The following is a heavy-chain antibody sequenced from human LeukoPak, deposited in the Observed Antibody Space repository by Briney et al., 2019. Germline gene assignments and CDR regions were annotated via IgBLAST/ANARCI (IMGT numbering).Heavy chain of an antibody. CDR3: ARECISGSHAQCEGAYYFDY. CDR2: FDPEDGET. CDR1: GYTLTELS. V-gene: IGHV1-24*01. J-gene: IGHJ4*02. D-gene: IGHD1-26*01. Sequence: ASVKVSCKVSGYTLTELSMHWVRQAPGKGLEWMGGFDPEDGETIYAQKFQGRVTMTEDTSTDTAYMELSSLRSEDTAVYYCARECISGSHAQCEGAYYFDYWGQGTLVTVSS.